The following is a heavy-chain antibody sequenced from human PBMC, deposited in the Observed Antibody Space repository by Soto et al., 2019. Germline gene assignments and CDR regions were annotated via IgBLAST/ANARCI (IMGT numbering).Heavy chain of an antibody. CDR1: GYTFTSYD. CDR2: INPYNGNT. V-gene: IGHV1-18*01. J-gene: IGHJ5*02. Sequence: GAVRVSCKDSGYTFTSYDINWVRQAPGQGLEWMGWINPYNGNTDYAQKLQGRVTMTRNTSTSTAYMELSSLRSEDTAVYYCARGKQLVLSEDHGFDPWGQGTLVTVSS. CDR3: ARGKQLVLSEDHGFDP. D-gene: IGHD6-6*01.